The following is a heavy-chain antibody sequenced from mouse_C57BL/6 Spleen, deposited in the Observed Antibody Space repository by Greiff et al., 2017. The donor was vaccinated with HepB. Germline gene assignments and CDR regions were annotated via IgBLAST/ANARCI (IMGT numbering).Heavy chain of an antibody. J-gene: IGHJ4*01. D-gene: IGHD2-4*01. CDR1: GYTFTSYW. CDR3: ARLGVYDYYYAMDY. Sequence: QVQLQQPGAELVRPGSSVKLSCKASGYTFTSYWMHWVKQRPIQGLEWIGNIDPSDSETHYNQKFKDKATLTVDKSSSTAYMQLSSLTSEDSAVYYCARLGVYDYYYAMDYWGQRTSVTVSS. CDR2: IDPSDSET. V-gene: IGHV1-52*01.